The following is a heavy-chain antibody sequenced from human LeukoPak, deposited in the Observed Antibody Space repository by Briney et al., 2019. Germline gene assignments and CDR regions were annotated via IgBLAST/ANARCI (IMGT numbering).Heavy chain of an antibody. CDR3: ARKDSGSYHNWLDP. J-gene: IGHJ5*02. CDR2: ISSSSSYI. CDR1: GFTFSSYS. V-gene: IGHV3-21*01. Sequence: GGSLRLSCAASGFTFSSYSMNWVRQAPGKGLEWVSSISSSSSYIYYADSVKGRFTISRDNAKNSLYLQMNSLRAEDTAVYYCARKDSGSYHNWLDPWGQGTLVTVSS. D-gene: IGHD1-26*01.